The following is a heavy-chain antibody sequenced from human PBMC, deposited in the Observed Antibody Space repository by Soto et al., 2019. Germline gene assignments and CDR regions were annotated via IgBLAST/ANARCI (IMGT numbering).Heavy chain of an antibody. Sequence: PSETLSLTCTVSGGSISSSSYYWGWIRQPPGKGLEWIGSIYYSGSTYYNPSLKSRVTISVDTSKNQFSLKLSSVTAADTAVYYCARIVLVPAAKDYYGMDVWGQGTTVTVSS. J-gene: IGHJ6*02. CDR2: IYYSGST. V-gene: IGHV4-39*01. D-gene: IGHD2-2*01. CDR1: GGSISSSSYY. CDR3: ARIVLVPAAKDYYGMDV.